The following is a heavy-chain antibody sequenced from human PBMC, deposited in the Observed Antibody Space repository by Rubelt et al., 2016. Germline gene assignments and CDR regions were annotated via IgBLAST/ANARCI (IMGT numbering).Heavy chain of an antibody. J-gene: IGHJ3*01. CDR3: ARDLGRRAQDAEYFDWLLSPDAFGF. CDR2: IGGTSNTI. Sequence: NEGMNWVRQAPGKGLEWLSYIGGTSNTIYYEDSVKGRFTISRDSAKNSLYLQMNSLRAEDTAVYYCARDLGRRAQDAEYFDWLLSPDAFGFWGQGTMVTVS. D-gene: IGHD3-9*01. V-gene: IGHV3-48*01. CDR1: NEG.